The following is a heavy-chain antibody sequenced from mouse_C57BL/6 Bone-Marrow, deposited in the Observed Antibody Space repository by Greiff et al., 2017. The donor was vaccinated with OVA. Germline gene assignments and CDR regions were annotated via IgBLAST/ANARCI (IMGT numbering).Heavy chain of an antibody. CDR3: AREYYGRWYFDF. J-gene: IGHJ1*03. D-gene: IGHD1-1*01. CDR1: GFTFSDYY. V-gene: IGHV5-16*01. CDR2: INYDGSST. Sequence: DVKLVESEGGLVQPGSSMKLSCTASGFTFSDYYMAWVRQVPEKGLEWVANINYDGSSTYYLDYLKSRFIISRDNAKNILYLQMSSLKSEDTATYYGAREYYGRWYFDFWGTGTTVTVSS.